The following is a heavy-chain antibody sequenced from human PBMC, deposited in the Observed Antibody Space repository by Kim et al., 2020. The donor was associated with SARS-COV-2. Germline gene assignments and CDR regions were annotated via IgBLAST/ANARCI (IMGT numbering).Heavy chain of an antibody. J-gene: IGHJ6*03. CDR3: AKSGKYGYYCDMDV. V-gene: IGHV3-30*18. Sequence: GGSLRLSCAASGFTFSNYGMHWVRQAPGKGLEWVAVISYDGSNKYYADSVKGRFTISRDNSKNTLYLQMNSLRAEDTAEYYCAKSGKYGYYCDMDVWGKGTTVTVSS. CDR2: ISYDGSNK. CDR1: GFTFSNYG. D-gene: IGHD4-17*01.